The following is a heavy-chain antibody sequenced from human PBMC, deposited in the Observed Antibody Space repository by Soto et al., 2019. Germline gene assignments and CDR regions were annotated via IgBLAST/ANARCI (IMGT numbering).Heavy chain of an antibody. CDR3: ARDPGHHSGSSSAREYYFDY. V-gene: IGHV4-59*01. J-gene: IGHJ4*02. CDR1: GGSISSYY. CDR2: IYYSGST. Sequence: QVQLQESGPGLVKPSETLSLTCTVSGGSISSYYWSWIRQPPGKGLEWIGYIYYSGSTNYNPSLNSRRTIQVDPSQNQLSLKLSSVTAADTAVYYRARDPGHHSGSSSAREYYFDYWGQGNLVTVSS. D-gene: IGHD2-15*01.